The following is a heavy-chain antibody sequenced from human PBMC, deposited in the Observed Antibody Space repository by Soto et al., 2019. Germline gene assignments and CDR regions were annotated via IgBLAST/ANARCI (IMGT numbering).Heavy chain of an antibody. Sequence: QVQLVQSGAEVKKPGSSVKVSCKASGGTFSSYSINWVRQAPGQGLEWMGEIIPIFGTANYAQKFQGRVTITADESTSKASMQLSSLRSEDTAVYYCARDGGRHSGGIDYWGQGTLVTVSS. J-gene: IGHJ4*02. V-gene: IGHV1-69*01. D-gene: IGHD1-26*01. CDR3: ARDGGRHSGGIDY. CDR2: IIPIFGTA. CDR1: GGTFSSYS.